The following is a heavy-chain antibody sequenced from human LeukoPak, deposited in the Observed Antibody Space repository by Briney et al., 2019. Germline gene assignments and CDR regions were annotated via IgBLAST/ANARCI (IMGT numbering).Heavy chain of an antibody. D-gene: IGHD3-16*02. Sequence: GGSLRLSCAASGFSFSSYGMHWVRQAPGKGLEWVAFIRYDGSNEYYADSVKGRFTISRDNSKNTLYLRMNSLRAEDTAVYYCARFSSLEELSLFRYWGQGTLVTVSS. V-gene: IGHV3-30*02. CDR2: IRYDGSNE. CDR1: GFSFSSYG. J-gene: IGHJ4*02. CDR3: ARFSSLEELSLFRY.